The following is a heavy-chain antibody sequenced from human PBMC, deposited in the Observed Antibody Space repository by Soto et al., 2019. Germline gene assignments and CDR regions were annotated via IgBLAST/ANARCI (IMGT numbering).Heavy chain of an antibody. D-gene: IGHD6-19*01. CDR2: IYYNGNT. CDR1: GGSITSFC. Sequence: QVQLRESGPGLVKPSETLSLTCTVSGGSITSFCWSWVRQPPGKGLEWIGYIYYNGNTNYNPSLKSRVTISVDTSKNQFSLNLSSVTAADTAVYYCTRGSSGWFPRPLDYWGQGTLVTVSS. CDR3: TRGSSGWFPRPLDY. V-gene: IGHV4-59*01. J-gene: IGHJ4*02.